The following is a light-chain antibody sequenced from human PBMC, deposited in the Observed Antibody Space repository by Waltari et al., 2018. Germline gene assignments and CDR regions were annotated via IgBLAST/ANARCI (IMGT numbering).Light chain of an antibody. J-gene: IGLJ2*01. V-gene: IGLV1-40*01. Sequence: LTQPPSLSGAPGHRVTISCTGSSSDIGSFGVYWYKHRPGSVPRLLIYDNPHRPSGVPDRFSASKSDTSASLDIAGLQPDDEADYYCQSYDNTGRGSVLIGGGTRLTVL. CDR3: QSYDNTGRGSVL. CDR1: SSDIGSFG. CDR2: DNP.